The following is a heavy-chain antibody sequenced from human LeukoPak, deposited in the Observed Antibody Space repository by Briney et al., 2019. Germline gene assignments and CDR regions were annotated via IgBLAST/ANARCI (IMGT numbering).Heavy chain of an antibody. Sequence: GGSLKLSCAASGFTINKYGIHWVRQAPGKGLEWVALISHDGENKFYADSVKGRFTISRDNSKNTVYLQMGSLTTEDTSLCYCATITGSPDYWGQGSLVTVSS. D-gene: IGHD1-20*01. V-gene: IGHV3-30*02. CDR3: ATITGSPDY. CDR1: GFTINKYG. J-gene: IGHJ4*02. CDR2: ISHDGENK.